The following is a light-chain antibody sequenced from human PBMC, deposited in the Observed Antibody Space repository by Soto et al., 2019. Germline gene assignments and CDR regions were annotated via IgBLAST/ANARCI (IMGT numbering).Light chain of an antibody. CDR2: SAS. V-gene: IGKV1-9*01. CDR3: QQYETFSGT. CDR1: QALSNY. J-gene: IGKJ1*01. Sequence: DIQLTQSPSVLSASVGDTVTITCRASQALSNYLAWYQQKPGKAPDLLIYSASTLQSGVPSRFSGSGSGTKFTLTIASLQPDDFATYYCQQYETFSGTFGPGTKVDIK.